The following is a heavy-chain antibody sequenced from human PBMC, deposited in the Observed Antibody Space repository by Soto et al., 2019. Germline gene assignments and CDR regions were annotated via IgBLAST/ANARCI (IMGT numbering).Heavy chain of an antibody. Sequence: EVQLVQSGEEVKKPGESLRISCKGSGYSFTSYWISWVRQMPGKGLEWMGRIDPSDSYTNYRPSFQGHVTISADKSISTVYLQWSSRKASDTAMYYYARLQAAAGDNDLTFDYWGQGTLVTVSS. CDR3: ARLQAAAGDNDLTFDY. CDR1: GYSFTSYW. D-gene: IGHD6-13*01. J-gene: IGHJ4*02. CDR2: IDPSDSYT. V-gene: IGHV5-10-1*01.